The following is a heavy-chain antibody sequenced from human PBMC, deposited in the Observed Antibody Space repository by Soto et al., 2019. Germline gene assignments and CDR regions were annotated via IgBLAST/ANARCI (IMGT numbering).Heavy chain of an antibody. CDR2: IWYDGSNK. D-gene: IGHD6-19*01. J-gene: IGHJ4*02. V-gene: IGHV3-33*01. Sequence: QVQLVESGGGVVQPGRSLRLSCAASGFTFSSYGMHWVRQAPGKGLEWVAVIWYDGSNKYYADSVKGRFTISRDNSKNTLYLQMNSLRAEDTAVYYCAREWGSGWPVFDYWGQGTLVTVSS. CDR3: AREWGSGWPVFDY. CDR1: GFTFSSYG.